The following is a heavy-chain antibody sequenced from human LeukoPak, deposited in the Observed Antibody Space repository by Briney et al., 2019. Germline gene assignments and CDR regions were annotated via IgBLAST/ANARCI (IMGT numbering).Heavy chain of an antibody. V-gene: IGHV3-21*01. CDR2: ISSSSSYI. CDR1: GFTFSSYE. J-gene: IGHJ6*03. D-gene: IGHD2-2*01. Sequence: PGGSLRLSCAASGFTFSSYEMNCVRQAPGKGLEWVSSISSSSSYIYYADSVKGRFTISRDNAKNSLYLQMNSLRAEDTAVYYCARSDIVVPYMDVWGKGTTVTVSS. CDR3: ARSDIVVPYMDV.